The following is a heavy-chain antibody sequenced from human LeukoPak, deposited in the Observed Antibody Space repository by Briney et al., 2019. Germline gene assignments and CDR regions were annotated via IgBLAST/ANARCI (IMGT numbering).Heavy chain of an antibody. V-gene: IGHV1-69*13. CDR3: ARNRAPDELLMDGMDV. J-gene: IGHJ6*02. CDR1: GGTFSSYA. CDR2: IIPIFGTA. Sequence: SVKVSCKASGGTFSSYAISWVQQAPGQGLEWMGGIIPIFGTANYAQKFQGRVTITADESTSTAYMELSSLRSEDTAVYYCARNRAPDELLMDGMDVWGQGTTVTVSS. D-gene: IGHD1-26*01.